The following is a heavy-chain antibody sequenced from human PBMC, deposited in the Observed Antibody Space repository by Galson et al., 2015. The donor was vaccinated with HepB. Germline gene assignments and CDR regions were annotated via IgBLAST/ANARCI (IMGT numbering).Heavy chain of an antibody. CDR2: ISGSGGST. CDR3: AKSDKLWLHFDY. V-gene: IGHV3-23*01. J-gene: IGHJ4*02. D-gene: IGHD5-18*01. Sequence: SLRLSCAASGFTFSSYAMSWVRQAPGKGLEWVSAISGSGGSTYYADSVKGRFTISRDNSKNTLYLQMNSLRAEDTAVYYCAKSDKLWLHFDYWGQGTLVTVSS. CDR1: GFTFSSYA.